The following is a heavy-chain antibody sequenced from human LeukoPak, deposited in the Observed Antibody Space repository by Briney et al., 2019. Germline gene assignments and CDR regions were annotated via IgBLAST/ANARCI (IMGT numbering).Heavy chain of an antibody. V-gene: IGHV1-8*01. J-gene: IGHJ4*02. CDR2: MNPNSGNT. Sequence: ASVKVSCKTSGYTFTSYDINWVRQATGQGLEWMGWMNPNSGNTGYAQKFQGRVTMTRNTSISTAYMELSSLRSEDTAVYYCATGPTFYYDILTGYSDYWGQGTLVTVSS. CDR1: GYTFTSYD. D-gene: IGHD3-9*01. CDR3: ATGPTFYYDILTGYSDY.